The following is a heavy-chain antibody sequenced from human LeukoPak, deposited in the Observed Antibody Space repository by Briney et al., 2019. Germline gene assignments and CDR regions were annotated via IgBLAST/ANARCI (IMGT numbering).Heavy chain of an antibody. V-gene: IGHV4-38-2*02. D-gene: IGHD3-22*01. CDR3: ARSYYYDSSGYYDDAFDI. J-gene: IGHJ3*02. CDR2: IYHSGST. CDR1: GYSISSGYY. Sequence: SETLSLTSTVSGYSISSGYYWGWIRQPPGKGLEWIGSIYHSGSTYYNRSLKSRVTISLDTSKKQFSLKLSCVTAADRAAYNRARSYYYDSSGYYDDAFDIWGQGTMVTVSS.